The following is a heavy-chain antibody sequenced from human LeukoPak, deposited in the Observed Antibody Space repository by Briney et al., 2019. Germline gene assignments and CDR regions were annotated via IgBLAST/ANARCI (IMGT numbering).Heavy chain of an antibody. CDR1: GGSIGTYY. J-gene: IGHJ4*02. V-gene: IGHV4-59*01. CDR2: VYYSGTT. CDR3: ARESSGYYYAIDY. Sequence: PSETLSLTCTVSGGSIGTYYWSWIRQPPGKGLEWIGYVYYSGTTNYNPSLKSRVTISVDTSKNQFSLRLSSVTAADTAVYYCARESSGYYYAIDYWGQGTLVTVSS. D-gene: IGHD3-22*01.